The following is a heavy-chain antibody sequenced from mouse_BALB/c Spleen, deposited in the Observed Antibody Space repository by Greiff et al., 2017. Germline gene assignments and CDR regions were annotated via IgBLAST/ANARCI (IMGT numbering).Heavy chain of an antibody. CDR2: ISSGGSYT. V-gene: IGHV5-6-4*01. J-gene: IGHJ2*01. Sequence: EVMLVESGGGLVKPGGSLKLSCAASGFTFSSYTMSWVRQTPEKRLEWVATISSGGSYTYYPDSVKGRFTISRDNAKNTLYLQMSSLKSEDTAMYYCTRDPHGGVYWGQGTTLTVSS. D-gene: IGHD1-2*01. CDR3: TRDPHGGVY. CDR1: GFTFSSYT.